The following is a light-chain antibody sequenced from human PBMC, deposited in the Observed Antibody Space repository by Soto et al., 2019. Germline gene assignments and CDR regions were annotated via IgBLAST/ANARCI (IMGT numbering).Light chain of an antibody. CDR2: EVS. J-gene: IGLJ2*01. Sequence: QSALTQPPSVSGSPGQSVTISCTGTSTDVGSYNRVSWYQQPPGTAPKLMIYEVSYRPSGVPDRFSGSKSGNTASLTISGLQAEDEADYYCSSYTSSNSVVFGGGTKVTV. V-gene: IGLV2-18*02. CDR1: STDVGSYNR. CDR3: SSYTSSNSVV.